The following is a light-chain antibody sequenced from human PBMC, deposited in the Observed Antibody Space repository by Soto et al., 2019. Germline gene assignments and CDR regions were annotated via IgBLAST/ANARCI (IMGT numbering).Light chain of an antibody. CDR3: QQYYNTPLT. J-gene: IGKJ4*01. Sequence: DIVMTQSPDSLAVSLGERATINCKSSRSVLYSSNNKNYLAWYQQKPGQPPKLLIYWASTRESGVPDRFSGSGSGTDFTLTINSLQAEDVAVDDCQQYYNTPLTFGGGTKVEIK. V-gene: IGKV4-1*01. CDR2: WAS. CDR1: RSVLYSSNNKNY.